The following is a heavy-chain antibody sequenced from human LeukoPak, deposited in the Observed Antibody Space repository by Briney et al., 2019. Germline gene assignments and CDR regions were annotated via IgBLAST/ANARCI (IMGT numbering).Heavy chain of an antibody. CDR1: GFTFSDYY. V-gene: IGHV3-11*01. Sequence: GGSLRLSCAASGFTFSDYYMSWVRQAPGKGLEWVSYISGSGGTIYYADSVKGRFTSSSDNAENSLYLQINSLRAEDTAVYYCATATTSQPQLGNNWFDPRGQGTLVTVSS. D-gene: IGHD6-13*01. J-gene: IGHJ5*02. CDR2: ISGSGGTI. CDR3: ATATTSQPQLGNNWFDP.